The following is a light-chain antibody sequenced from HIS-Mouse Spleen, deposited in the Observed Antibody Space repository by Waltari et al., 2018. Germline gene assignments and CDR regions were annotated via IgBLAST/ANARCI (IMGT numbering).Light chain of an antibody. CDR3: SSYAGSNNLV. J-gene: IGLJ2*01. CDR2: EVS. Sequence: QSALTQPPSASGSPGQSVTISCTGTSSDVGGYTYVSWYQQHPGKAPKLMIYEVSKRPSGVPGRFAGSKSGNTASLTVSGLQAEDEADYYCSSYAGSNNLVFGGGTKLTVL. CDR1: SSDVGGYTY. V-gene: IGLV2-8*01.